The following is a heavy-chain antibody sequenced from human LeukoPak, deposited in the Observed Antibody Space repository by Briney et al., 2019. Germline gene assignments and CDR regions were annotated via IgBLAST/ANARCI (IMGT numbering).Heavy chain of an antibody. J-gene: IGHJ4*02. CDR1: GFTFSPYA. CDR2: ISSNGGDT. CDR3: VNSRMTTVTAFDY. Sequence: EPGGSLRLSCSASGFTFSPYAMHWVRQAPGKGLEYVSTISSNGGDTYYADSVKGRFTISRDNSKNTLYLQMSSLRAEDTAVYYCVNSRMTTVTAFDYWGQGPLVTVFS. V-gene: IGHV3-64D*06. D-gene: IGHD4-17*01.